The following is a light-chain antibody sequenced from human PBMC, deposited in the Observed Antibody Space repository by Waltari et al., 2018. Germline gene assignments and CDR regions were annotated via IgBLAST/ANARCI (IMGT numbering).Light chain of an antibody. J-gene: IGLJ2*01. V-gene: IGLV2-14*01. CDR2: DVS. Sequence: HSALTHPASVSGSPGQSVTIFCAGTSNDVGGYNSVSWYQGHPGQAPRVIIYDVSDRPSGVYDRFPGSKSGNTASLTISGLQAEDEAEYYCSSQSSNDVVLFGGGTKLTVL. CDR3: SSQSSNDVVL. CDR1: SNDVGGYNS.